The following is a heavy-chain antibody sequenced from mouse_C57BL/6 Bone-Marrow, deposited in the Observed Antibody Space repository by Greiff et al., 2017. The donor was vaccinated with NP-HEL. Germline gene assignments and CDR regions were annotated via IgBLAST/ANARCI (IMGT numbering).Heavy chain of an antibody. D-gene: IGHD4-1*01. CDR3: ASPRRLGRFAY. Sequence: EVNVVESGGGLVKPGGSLKLSCAASGFTFSSYAMSWVRQTPEKRLEWVATISDGGSYTYYPDNVKGRFTISRDNAKNNLYLQMSHLKSEDTAMYYCASPRRLGRFAYWGQGTLVTVSA. J-gene: IGHJ3*01. CDR1: GFTFSSYA. CDR2: ISDGGSYT. V-gene: IGHV5-4*03.